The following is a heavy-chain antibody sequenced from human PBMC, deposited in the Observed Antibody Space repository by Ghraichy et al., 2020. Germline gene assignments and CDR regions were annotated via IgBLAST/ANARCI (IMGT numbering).Heavy chain of an antibody. D-gene: IGHD3-10*01. J-gene: IGHJ4*02. CDR2: VYYNETT. CDR1: GGSVSTSSYY. V-gene: IGHV4-39*01. CDR3: ASAGSY. Sequence: ETLSLTCTVSGGSVSTSSYYWGWIRQPPRKGLEWIGTVYYNETTYYSPSLKSRVTISVASSKNQFSLRLRSVTAADTAVYYCASAGSYWGQGTLVTVSS.